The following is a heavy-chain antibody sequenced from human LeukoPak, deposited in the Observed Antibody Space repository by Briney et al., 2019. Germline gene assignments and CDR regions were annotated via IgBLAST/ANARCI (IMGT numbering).Heavy chain of an antibody. V-gene: IGHV3-23*01. D-gene: IGHD2-2*01. CDR3: AKPPEYCRSTNCPTDY. Sequence: PGGSLRLSCAASGFTFSSYAMSWVRQAPGKGLEWVSAISGSGGNTYYADSVKGRFTISRDNSMKTLYLQMNSLRAEDTAVYYCAKPPEYCRSTNCPTDYWGQGTLVTVSS. CDR1: GFTFSSYA. CDR2: ISGSGGNT. J-gene: IGHJ4*02.